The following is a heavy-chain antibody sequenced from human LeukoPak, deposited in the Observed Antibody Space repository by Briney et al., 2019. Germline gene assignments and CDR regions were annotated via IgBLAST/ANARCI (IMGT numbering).Heavy chain of an antibody. CDR3: TKDAPGGIDH. CDR2: NSSNGGST. CDR1: GFIFSSYA. V-gene: IGHV3-64D*09. Sequence: GGSRTPSCSASGFIFSSYAMHWVRQAHGKWLEYVSANSSNGGSTYYADSVKGRFTISRDNSKNTLYLQMSSLRTEDTAVYYCTKDAPGGIDHWGQGTLVTVSS. J-gene: IGHJ4*02. D-gene: IGHD3-16*01.